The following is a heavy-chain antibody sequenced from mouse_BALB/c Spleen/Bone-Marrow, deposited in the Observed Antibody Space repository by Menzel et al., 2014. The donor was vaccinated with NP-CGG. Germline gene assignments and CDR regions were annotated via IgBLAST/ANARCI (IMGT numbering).Heavy chain of an antibody. J-gene: IGHJ3*01. CDR2: INPDSSTI. D-gene: IGHD1-2*01. CDR1: GFDFSTYW. V-gene: IGHV4-1*02. CDR3: ARLHYYGYEAY. Sequence: EVQRVESGGGLVQPGGSLKLSCAASGFDFSTYWMSWVRQAPGKGLEWIGEINPDSSTINYTPSLKDKFIISRDNAKNTLYLQRSKVRSEDTALYYCARLHYYGYEAYWGQGTLVTVSA.